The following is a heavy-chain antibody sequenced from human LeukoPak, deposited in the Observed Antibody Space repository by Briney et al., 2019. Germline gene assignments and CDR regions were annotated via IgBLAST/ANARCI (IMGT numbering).Heavy chain of an antibody. V-gene: IGHV4-34*01. J-gene: IGHJ4*02. CDR1: GGSCSGYY. Sequence: SETLSLTCAVYGGSCSGYYWSWIRQPPGKGLEWIGEINHSGSTNYNPSLKSRVTISVDTSKNQFSLKLSSVTAADTAVYYCARTALLIDYWGQGTLVTLSS. CDR2: INHSGST. D-gene: IGHD2-15*01. CDR3: ARTALLIDY.